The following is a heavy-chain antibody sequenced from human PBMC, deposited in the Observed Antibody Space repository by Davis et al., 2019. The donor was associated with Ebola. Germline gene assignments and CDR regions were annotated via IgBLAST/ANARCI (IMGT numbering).Heavy chain of an antibody. V-gene: IGHV3-30-3*01. CDR3: ARDYGGPFNY. Sequence: GESLKISCAASGFTFSNYAMHWVRQAPGKGLEWVAVISYDGNNEYYADSVKGRFTISRDNSKNTLYLQMNSLRAEDTAVYYCARDYGGPFNYWGQGILVTVSS. J-gene: IGHJ4*02. D-gene: IGHD4-17*01. CDR2: ISYDGNNE. CDR1: GFTFSNYA.